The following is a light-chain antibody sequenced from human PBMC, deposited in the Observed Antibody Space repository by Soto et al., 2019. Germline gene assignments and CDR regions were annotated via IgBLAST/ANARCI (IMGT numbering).Light chain of an antibody. CDR3: QQYNNWPFT. CDR2: GAS. CDR1: QSVSSN. J-gene: IGKJ3*01. Sequence: EIVMTQSPATLSVSPGERATLSCRASQSVSSNLAWYQQKPGQAPRLLIYGASTRATVIPARFSGSGSGTEFTLTISSLQSENFEVYYCQQYNNWPFTFGPGTKVDIK. V-gene: IGKV3-15*01.